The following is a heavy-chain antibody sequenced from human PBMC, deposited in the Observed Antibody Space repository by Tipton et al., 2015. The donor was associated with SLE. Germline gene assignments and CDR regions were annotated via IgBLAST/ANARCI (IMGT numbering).Heavy chain of an antibody. CDR3: ARCGGCYGMDV. J-gene: IGHJ6*02. D-gene: IGHD2-21*01. Sequence: TLSLTCAVDGGSFSGYYWSWIRQAPGKGLEWMGEINHSGSPNYNPSLKSRITISVDTSKNPFSLKLNSVTTADTAVYYCARCGGCYGMDVWGQGTTVTVSS. V-gene: IGHV4-34*01. CDR1: GGSFSGYY. CDR2: INHSGSP.